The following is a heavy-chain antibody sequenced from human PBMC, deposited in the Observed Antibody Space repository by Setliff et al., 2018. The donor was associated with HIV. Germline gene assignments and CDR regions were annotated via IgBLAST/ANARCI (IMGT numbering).Heavy chain of an antibody. CDR1: GYTFTGYY. CDR3: ARGWSSGWYHYFDY. J-gene: IGHJ4*02. V-gene: IGHV1-2*04. Sequence: GASVKVSCKASGYTFTGYYMHWVRQAPGQGLEWMGWINPNSGGTNYAQKFQGWVTMTRDTSISTAYMELSRLRSDDTAVYYCARGWSSGWYHYFDYWGQGTLVTVS. CDR2: INPNSGGT. D-gene: IGHD6-19*01.